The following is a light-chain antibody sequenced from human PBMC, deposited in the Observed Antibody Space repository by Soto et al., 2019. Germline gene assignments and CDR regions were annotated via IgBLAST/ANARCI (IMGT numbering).Light chain of an antibody. CDR3: QLYDNRPWIT. J-gene: IGKJ5*01. CDR2: DAS. V-gene: IGKV1-33*01. CDR1: HDISNY. Sequence: DIQMTQSTSSLSASVGDRVTITCQASHDISNYLNWYQQKPGKAPKLLIYDASNLETGVPSRFSGSGSGTDFTFTISSLQPEDIAAYYCQLYDNRPWITFGQGTRLEIK.